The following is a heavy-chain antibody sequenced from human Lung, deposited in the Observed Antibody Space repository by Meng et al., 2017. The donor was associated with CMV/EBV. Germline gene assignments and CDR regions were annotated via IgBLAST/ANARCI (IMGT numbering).Heavy chain of an antibody. CDR1: GSTFTSHG. J-gene: IGHJ6*02. CDR2: ISGYNGDT. V-gene: IGHV1-18*01. CDR3: ARDSSGYAKSFYDYYGLEV. D-gene: IGHD2-2*01. Sequence: GGSXRLXCKASGSTFTSHGMSWVRQAPGQGLEWMGWISGYNGDTNYAQKLQGRVTMTTDTSTTTVYMELRSLRSDDTAVYYCARDSSGYAKSFYDYYGLEVWXQGTXVTVSS.